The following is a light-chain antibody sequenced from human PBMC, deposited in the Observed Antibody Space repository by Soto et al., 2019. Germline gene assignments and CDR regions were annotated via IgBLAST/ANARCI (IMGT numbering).Light chain of an antibody. CDR2: AAS. CDR1: QGISSD. CDR3: QQLNSYPLT. Sequence: DIPLTQSPSFLSASVGDRVTITCRASQGISSDLAWYQQKAGKAPKLLIYAASTLQSGVPSRFSGSGSGTEFSLTISSLQPEDFATYSCQQLNSYPLTFGGGTKVEIK. J-gene: IGKJ4*01. V-gene: IGKV1-9*01.